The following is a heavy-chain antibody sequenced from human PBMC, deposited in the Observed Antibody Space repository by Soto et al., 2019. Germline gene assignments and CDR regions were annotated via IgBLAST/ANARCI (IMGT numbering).Heavy chain of an antibody. J-gene: IGHJ4*02. CDR1: GFTFSGYA. Sequence: GGSLRLSCAASGFTFSGYAMSWVRQAPGKGLEWVSAISGSGASTYYADSVKGRFTISRDNSKNTLYLQMNSLRAEDTAVYYCAKSATVTTDYFDDWGQGTLVTVSS. CDR2: ISGSGAST. V-gene: IGHV3-23*01. CDR3: AKSATVTTDYFDD. D-gene: IGHD4-17*01.